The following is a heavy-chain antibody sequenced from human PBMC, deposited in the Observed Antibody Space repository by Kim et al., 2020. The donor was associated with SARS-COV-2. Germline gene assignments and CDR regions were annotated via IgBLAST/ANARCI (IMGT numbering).Heavy chain of an antibody. Sequence: GGSLRLSCAASGFSPSTYDMVWVRQPTGKGLEWLSTLSPAGGTYYPGSVKGRFTISRENAKNSLYLQMNSLTAGDTAVYYCARGGGYGGNPQYWYFDVWGRGTLVTVSS. CDR2: LSPAGGT. V-gene: IGHV3-13*04. CDR1: GFSPSTYD. J-gene: IGHJ2*01. CDR3: ARGGGYGGNPQYWYFDV. D-gene: IGHD4-17*01.